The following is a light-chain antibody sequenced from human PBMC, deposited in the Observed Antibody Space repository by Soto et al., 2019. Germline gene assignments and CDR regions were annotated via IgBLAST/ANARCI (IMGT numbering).Light chain of an antibody. V-gene: IGKV1-8*01. CDR2: AAS. CDR3: QQLNSYPLT. J-gene: IGKJ4*01. Sequence: IRMTQSPSSLSASTGDRVTITCRASQGISSYLAWYQQKPGKAPKLLIYAASTLQSGVPSRLSGSGSGTDFTLTISSLQPEDFATYYCQQLNSYPLTFGGGTKVDIK. CDR1: QGISSY.